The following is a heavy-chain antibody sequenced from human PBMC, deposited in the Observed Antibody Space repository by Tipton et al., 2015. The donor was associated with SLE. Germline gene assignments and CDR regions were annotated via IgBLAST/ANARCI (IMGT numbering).Heavy chain of an antibody. V-gene: IGHV5-51*03. CDR2: IYPGDSDT. CDR3: ARRREGVIIVDV. J-gene: IGHJ3*01. Sequence: VQLVQSGAEVKKPGESLKISCKSSGYTFTDFWIGWARQGSGKGLEWMGFIYPGDSDTRYSPSFQGHVTFSADKSTNTAYLEWTSLRASDSAIYFCARRREGVIIVDVWGQGTKVTVSP. D-gene: IGHD3-3*01. CDR1: GYTFTDFW.